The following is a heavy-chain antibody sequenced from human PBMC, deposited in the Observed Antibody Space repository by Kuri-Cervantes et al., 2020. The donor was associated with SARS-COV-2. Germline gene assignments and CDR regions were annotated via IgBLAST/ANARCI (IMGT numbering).Heavy chain of an antibody. CDR2: INPDGGYT. CDR1: GFTFSRYW. Sequence: GESLKISCAASGFTFSRYWIHWVRQAPGKGLVWVSCINPDGGYTNNADYVKGRFTLSRDNAKNMLFLQMNSLRAEDTAVYYCVRDGDHWNFDYWGQGTLVTVSS. D-gene: IGHD1-1*01. V-gene: IGHV3-74*01. CDR3: VRDGDHWNFDY. J-gene: IGHJ4*02.